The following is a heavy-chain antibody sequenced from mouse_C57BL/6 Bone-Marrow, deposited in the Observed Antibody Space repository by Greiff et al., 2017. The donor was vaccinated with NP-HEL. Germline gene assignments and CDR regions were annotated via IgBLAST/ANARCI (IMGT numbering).Heavy chain of an antibody. D-gene: IGHD1-1*01. Sequence: QVHVKQSGAELVKPGASVKISCKASGYAFSSYWMNWVKQRPGKGLEWIGQIYPGDGDTNYNGKFKGKATLTADKSSSTAYMQLSSLTSEDSAVYFCARRDYGSSSYAMDYWGQGTSVTVSS. CDR2: IYPGDGDT. CDR1: GYAFSSYW. V-gene: IGHV1-80*01. J-gene: IGHJ4*01. CDR3: ARRDYGSSSYAMDY.